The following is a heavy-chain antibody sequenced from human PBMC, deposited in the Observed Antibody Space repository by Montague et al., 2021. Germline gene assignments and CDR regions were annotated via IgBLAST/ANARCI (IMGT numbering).Heavy chain of an antibody. CDR2: ISSNGGST. V-gene: IGHV3-64D*09. D-gene: IGHD6-19*01. Sequence: SLRLSCAASGFTFSTYAMHWVRQAPGKKLEYVSAISSNGGSTYYADSVKGRFSISRDNSKNTLYLRMSTLRSDDTAIYYCVKDGYSSSPQKSDFWGQGTLVTVSS. CDR1: GFTFSTYA. CDR3: VKDGYSSSPQKSDF. J-gene: IGHJ4*02.